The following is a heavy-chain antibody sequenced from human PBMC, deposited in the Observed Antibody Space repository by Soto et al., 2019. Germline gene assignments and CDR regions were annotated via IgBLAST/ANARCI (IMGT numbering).Heavy chain of an antibody. J-gene: IGHJ4*01. CDR1: GYTFTSYG. D-gene: IGHD1-7*01. CDR3: ARVPRYNWNYAVDY. CDR2: ISAYNGNT. V-gene: IGHV1-18*01. Sequence: GASVKVSCKASGYTFTSYGISWVRQAPGQGLEWMGWISAYNGNTNYAQKLQGRVTMTTDTSTSTAYMEMSSLRFEDTAVYYCARVPRYNWNYAVDYWGHGTLVT.